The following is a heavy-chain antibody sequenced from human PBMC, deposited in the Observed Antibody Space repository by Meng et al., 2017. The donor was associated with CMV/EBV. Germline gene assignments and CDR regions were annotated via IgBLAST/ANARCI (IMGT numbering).Heavy chain of an antibody. Sequence: SETLSLTCAVYGGSFSGYYWSWIRQPPAKGLEWIGEINHSGSTNYNPSLKSRVTISVDTSKNQFSLKLSSVTAADTAVYYCARGAYDFWSGKDDYWGQGTMVTVSS. CDR2: INHSGST. D-gene: IGHD3-3*01. V-gene: IGHV4-34*01. CDR1: GGSFSGYY. CDR3: ARGAYDFWSGKDDY. J-gene: IGHJ4*03.